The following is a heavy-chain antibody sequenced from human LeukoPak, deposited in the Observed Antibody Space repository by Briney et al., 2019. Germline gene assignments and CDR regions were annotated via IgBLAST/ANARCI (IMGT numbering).Heavy chain of an antibody. CDR1: GFTFSRYG. Sequence: GGSLRLSCVASGFTFSRYGMHWVRQAPGKGLEWVAIIWYDGSNKYYADSVKGRFTISRDTSKNTLYLQMDSQRAEDTAVYYCASGDTTGYSGDAFNIWGQGTMVTVSS. V-gene: IGHV3-33*03. D-gene: IGHD3-22*01. J-gene: IGHJ3*02. CDR2: IWYDGSNK. CDR3: ASGDTTGYSGDAFNI.